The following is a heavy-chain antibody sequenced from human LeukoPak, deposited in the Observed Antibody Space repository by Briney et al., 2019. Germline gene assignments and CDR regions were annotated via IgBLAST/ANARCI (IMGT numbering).Heavy chain of an antibody. J-gene: IGHJ5*02. CDR3: ARDLGEQWPSLNWFDP. D-gene: IGHD6-19*01. V-gene: IGHV1-69*04. CDR1: GGTFSSYT. Sequence: GASVKVSCKASGGTFSSYTISWVRQAPGQGLEWMGRIIPILGIANYAQKFQGRVTITADKSTSTAYMELSSLRSEDTAVYYCARDLGEQWPSLNWFDPWGQGTLVTVSS. CDR2: IIPILGIA.